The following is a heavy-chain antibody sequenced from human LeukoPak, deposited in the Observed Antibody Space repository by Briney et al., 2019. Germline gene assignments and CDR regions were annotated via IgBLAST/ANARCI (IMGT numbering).Heavy chain of an antibody. Sequence: SETLSLTCTVSGGSISGFYWSWIRQPPGKGLEWIGYIYYSGSTNYNPSLKSRVTISVDTSKNQFSLKLSSVTAADTAVYYCARTGLAVTLIDYWGQGTLVIVSS. CDR3: ARTGLAVTLIDY. V-gene: IGHV4-59*01. D-gene: IGHD6-19*01. J-gene: IGHJ4*02. CDR1: GGSISGFY. CDR2: IYYSGST.